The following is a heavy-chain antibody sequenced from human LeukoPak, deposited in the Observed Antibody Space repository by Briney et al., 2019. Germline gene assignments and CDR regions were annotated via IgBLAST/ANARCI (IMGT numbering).Heavy chain of an antibody. V-gene: IGHV3-33*06. J-gene: IGHJ4*02. CDR3: VKGGDGFNFGDH. CDR1: GFTFGGYG. Sequence: GGSLRLSCAGSGFTFGGYGMHWFRQTPGKGLEWVAVIAYDESRAFYADSVMGRFTISRDNSENTLYLQMNSLRVEDTAVYYCVKGGDGFNFGDHWGQGNRVTVSS. CDR2: IAYDESRA. D-gene: IGHD5-24*01.